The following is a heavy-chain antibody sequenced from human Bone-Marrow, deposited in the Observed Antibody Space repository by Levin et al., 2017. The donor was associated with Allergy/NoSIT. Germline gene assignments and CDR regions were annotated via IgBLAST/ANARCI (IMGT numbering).Heavy chain of an antibody. J-gene: IGHJ4*02. V-gene: IGHV4-39*01. D-gene: IGHD5-12*01. CDR2: IYYSGST. Sequence: SQTLSLTCTVSGGSISSSSYYWGWIRQPPGKGLEWIGSIYYSGSTYYNPSLKSRVTISVDTSKNQFSLKLSSVTAADTAVYYCARRIYSGYIDYWGQGTLVTVSS. CDR1: GGSISSSSYY. CDR3: ARRIYSGYIDY.